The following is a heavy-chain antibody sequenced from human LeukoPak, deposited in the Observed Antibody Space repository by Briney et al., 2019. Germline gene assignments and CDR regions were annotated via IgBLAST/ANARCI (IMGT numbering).Heavy chain of an antibody. CDR2: IYPGDSDT. D-gene: IGHD2-2*01. V-gene: IGHV5-51*01. Sequence: GESLKISCKGSGYIFTNYWIGWVRQMPGKGLEWMGIIYPGDSDTRYSPSFQGQVTISADKSISTAYLQWSSLKASDTAMYYCARRDGYCSSSSCYADYYYGMDVWGQGTTVTVSS. CDR1: GYIFTNYW. CDR3: ARRDGYCSSSSCYADYYYGMDV. J-gene: IGHJ6*02.